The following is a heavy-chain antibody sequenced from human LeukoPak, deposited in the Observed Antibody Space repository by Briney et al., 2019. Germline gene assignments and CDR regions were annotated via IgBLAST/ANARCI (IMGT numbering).Heavy chain of an antibody. J-gene: IGHJ4*02. CDR1: GGSISSYY. D-gene: IGHD5-18*01. V-gene: IGHV4-59*01. CDR2: IYYSGST. Sequence: SETLSLTCTVSGGSISSYYWSWIRHPPGKGLEWIGYIYYSGSTNYNPSLKSRVTIPVDTSTNQFSLKLSSVTAADTAVYYCARTRGYGDFDYWGQGTLVTVSS. CDR3: ARTRGYGDFDY.